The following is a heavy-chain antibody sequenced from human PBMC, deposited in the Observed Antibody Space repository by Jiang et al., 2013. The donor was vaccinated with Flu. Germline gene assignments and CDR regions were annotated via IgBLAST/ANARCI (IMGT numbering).Heavy chain of an antibody. V-gene: IGHV4-59*01. CDR1: GGSISSYY. CDR3: ARRTVTHSYWYFDL. Sequence: LVKPSETLSLTCTVSGGSISSYYWSWIRQPPGKGLEWIGYIYYSGSTNYNPSLKSRVTISVDTSKNQFSLKLSSVTAADTAVYYCARRTVTHSYWYFDLWGRGTLVTVSS. D-gene: IGHD4-17*01. CDR2: IYYSGST. J-gene: IGHJ2*01.